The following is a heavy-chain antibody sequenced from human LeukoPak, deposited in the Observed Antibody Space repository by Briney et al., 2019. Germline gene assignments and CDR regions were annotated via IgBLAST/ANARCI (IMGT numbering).Heavy chain of an antibody. D-gene: IGHD1-26*01. CDR3: ARGGIVGSSWSHGFVH. V-gene: IGHV1-2*02. CDR1: GYTLTDYY. J-gene: IGHJ4*01. CDR2: VNPKRRDT. Sequence: APVRVSPEASGYTLTDYYIHWVRLAPGQGLEWMGWVNPKRRDTETSQKFQGRVAMTTDTSTSTVFLQLTSLISDDAAVYFCARGGIVGSSWSHGFVHWG.